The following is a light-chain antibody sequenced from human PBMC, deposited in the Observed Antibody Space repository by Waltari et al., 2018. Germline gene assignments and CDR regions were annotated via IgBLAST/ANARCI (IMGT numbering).Light chain of an antibody. V-gene: IGLV2-23*02. Sequence: QSALTQPASVSGSPGQSITISCTGTSSDVGGYNYVSWYQQHPGKAPKLMIYDVSKRPSGVSNRCSGSKSCNTASLTIAGLQAEDEADYYCCSYAGSRVFGGGTKLTVL. CDR2: DVS. J-gene: IGLJ3*02. CDR3: CSYAGSRV. CDR1: SSDVGGYNY.